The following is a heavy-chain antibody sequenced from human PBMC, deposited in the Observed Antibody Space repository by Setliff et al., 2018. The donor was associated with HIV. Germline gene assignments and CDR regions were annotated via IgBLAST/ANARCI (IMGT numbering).Heavy chain of an antibody. CDR2: IYPSGSA. D-gene: IGHD6-19*01. Sequence: SETLSLTCPISGDSISSTTYYWGWIRQPPGKGMEWIGSIYPSGSAFYNTSLKSPVTMAVDTSRNQFSLKLSSITAAETGIYYCVRHGNQWLVTVDYWGQGTLVTVSS. J-gene: IGHJ4*02. V-gene: IGHV4-39*01. CDR3: VRHGNQWLVTVDY. CDR1: GDSISSTTYY.